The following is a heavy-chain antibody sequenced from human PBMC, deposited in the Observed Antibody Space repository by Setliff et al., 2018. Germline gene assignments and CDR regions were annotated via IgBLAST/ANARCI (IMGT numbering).Heavy chain of an antibody. Sequence: KPSETLSLTCTVSGASINSGTYYWAWIRQPPGKGLEWIGRIHYSGTTYYNASLKSRVTMSVDTSKNQFSLNLTSVTAADTAVYYCARASSGWYSAYYYYMDVWGKGTTVTVSS. D-gene: IGHD6-19*01. CDR2: IHYSGTT. CDR1: GASINSGTYY. V-gene: IGHV4-39*01. J-gene: IGHJ6*03. CDR3: ARASSGWYSAYYYYMDV.